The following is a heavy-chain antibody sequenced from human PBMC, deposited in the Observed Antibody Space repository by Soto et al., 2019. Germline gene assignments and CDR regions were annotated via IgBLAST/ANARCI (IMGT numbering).Heavy chain of an antibody. V-gene: IGHV4-59*01. D-gene: IGHD3-16*01. CDR3: ASSWGYYFDS. CDR1: GGSISSYY. CDR2: IYYSGST. Sequence: QVQLQESGPGLVKPSETLSLTCTVSGGSISSYYWSWIRQPPGKGLEWIGYIYYSGSTNYNPSLQSRITISVDTSKNQFSLKLSSVTAAATAVYYCASSWGYYFDSWGQGPLVTVSS. J-gene: IGHJ4*02.